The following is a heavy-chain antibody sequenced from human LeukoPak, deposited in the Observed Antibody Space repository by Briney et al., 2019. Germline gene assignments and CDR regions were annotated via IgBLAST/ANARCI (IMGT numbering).Heavy chain of an antibody. CDR3: ARAAVYYHDSSGYYYFDY. J-gene: IGHJ4*02. Sequence: SETLSLTCTVSGGSISSYYWSWIRQPPGKGLEWIGYIYYSGSTNYNPSLKSRVTISVDTSKNQFSLKLSSVTAADTAVYYCARAAVYYHDSSGYYYFDYWGQGTLVTVSS. V-gene: IGHV4-59*01. CDR2: IYYSGST. D-gene: IGHD3-22*01. CDR1: GGSISSYY.